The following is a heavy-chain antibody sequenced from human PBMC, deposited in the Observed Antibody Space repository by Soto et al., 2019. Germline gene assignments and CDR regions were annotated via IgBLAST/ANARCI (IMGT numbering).Heavy chain of an antibody. V-gene: IGHV4-59*01. D-gene: IGHD3-10*01. Sequence: SETLSLTCTVSGGSISSYYWSWIRQPPGKGLEWIGYIYYSGSTNYNPSLKSRVTISVDTSKNQFSLKLSSVTAADTAVYYCARVHRFGELLYFDYWGQGTLVTVSS. CDR2: IYYSGST. J-gene: IGHJ4*02. CDR3: ARVHRFGELLYFDY. CDR1: GGSISSYY.